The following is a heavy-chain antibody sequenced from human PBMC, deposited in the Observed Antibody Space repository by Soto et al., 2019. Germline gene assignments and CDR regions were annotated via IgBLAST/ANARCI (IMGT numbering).Heavy chain of an antibody. D-gene: IGHD2-21*02. Sequence: QVQLQESGPGLVKPSGTLSLTCAVSGGSISSSNWWSWVRQPPGKGLEWIGEIYHSWSTNYNPSLTSRATIAAHKAKNQFTLRLSAVAAAVTAVYYCARKDGDYDSAYYYGLDVWGQGTTVTVSS. CDR2: IYHSWST. CDR3: ARKDGDYDSAYYYGLDV. V-gene: IGHV4-4*02. CDR1: GGSISSSNW. J-gene: IGHJ6*02.